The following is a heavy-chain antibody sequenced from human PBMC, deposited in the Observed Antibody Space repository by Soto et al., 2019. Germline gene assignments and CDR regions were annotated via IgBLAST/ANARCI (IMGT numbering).Heavy chain of an antibody. CDR2: IKSKADGGTT. Sequence: EVQLVESGGGLVKPGGSLRLSCAASGFTFSNAWMNWVRQAPGKGLEWVGRIKSKADGGTTDYAAHVKGRFTISRDDSKITLYLQMNSLKIEDTAVYYCTTDFRPRRWAGAHYWGQGTLVTVSS. CDR3: TTDFRPRRWAGAHY. D-gene: IGHD1-26*01. V-gene: IGHV3-15*07. J-gene: IGHJ4*02. CDR1: GFTFSNAW.